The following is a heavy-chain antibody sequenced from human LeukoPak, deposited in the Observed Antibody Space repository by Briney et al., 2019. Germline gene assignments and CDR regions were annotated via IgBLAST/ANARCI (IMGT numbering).Heavy chain of an antibody. V-gene: IGHV1-8*01. CDR2: MNPNSGNT. CDR1: GYTFTSYD. D-gene: IGHD6-13*01. Sequence: GASVKVSCKASGYTFTSYDINWVRQAPGQGLEWMGWMNPNSGNTGYAQKFQGRVTMTRNTSISTAYMELSSLRSEDTAVYYCARLRTIAAAADYYYYMDVWGKGATVTVSS. J-gene: IGHJ6*03. CDR3: ARLRTIAAAADYYYYMDV.